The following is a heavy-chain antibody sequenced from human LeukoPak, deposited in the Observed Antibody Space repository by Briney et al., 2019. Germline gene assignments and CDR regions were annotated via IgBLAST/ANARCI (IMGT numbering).Heavy chain of an antibody. CDR3: ARSGGNSPSYWYFDL. Sequence: SETLSLTCTVSGGSVSSSSYYWGWIRQPPGKGLEWIASIYYSGSTYYNPSLKSRVTISVDTSKNQFSLKLSSVTAADTAVYYCARSGGNSPSYWYFDLWGRGTLVTVSS. CDR1: GGSVSSSSYY. D-gene: IGHD4-23*01. V-gene: IGHV4-39*07. J-gene: IGHJ2*01. CDR2: IYYSGST.